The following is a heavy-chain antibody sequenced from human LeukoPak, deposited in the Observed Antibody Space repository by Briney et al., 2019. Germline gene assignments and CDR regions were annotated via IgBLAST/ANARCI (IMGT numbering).Heavy chain of an antibody. CDR2: ISSSGSTI. J-gene: IGHJ4*02. CDR1: GFTFSDYY. D-gene: IGHD2-2*01. V-gene: IGHV3-11*04. CDR3: AIQPRADIVVVPAAI. Sequence: GGSLRLSCAASGFTFSDYYMSWIRQAPGKGLEWVSYISSSGSTIYYADSVKGRFTISRDNAKNSLYLQMNSLRAEDTAVYYCAIQPRADIVVVPAAIWGQGTLVTVSS.